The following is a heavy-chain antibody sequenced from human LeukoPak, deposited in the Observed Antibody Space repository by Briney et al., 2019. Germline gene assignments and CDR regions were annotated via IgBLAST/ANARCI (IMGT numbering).Heavy chain of an antibody. CDR3: ARGGYYDFWSGYYDYYYYGMDV. CDR2: ISWDGGST. CDR1: GFTFDDYT. D-gene: IGHD3-3*01. Sequence: GGSLRLSCAASGFTFDDYTMHWVRQAPGKSLEWVSLISWDGGSTYYADSVKGRFTISRDNAKNTLYLQMNSLRAEDTAVYYCARGGYYDFWSGYYDYYYYGMDVWGQGTTVTVSS. J-gene: IGHJ6*02. V-gene: IGHV3-43*01.